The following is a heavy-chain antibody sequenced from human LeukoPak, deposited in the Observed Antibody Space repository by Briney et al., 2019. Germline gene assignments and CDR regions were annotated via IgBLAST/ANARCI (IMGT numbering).Heavy chain of an antibody. D-gene: IGHD3-3*02. Sequence: GGSLRLSCAASGFTFSSYWMHWVRQAPGKGLVWVPRINSDGSSTSYADSVKGRFTISRDNAKNTLYLQMNSLRAEDTAVYYCARDFESPLHFWSANNWFDPWGQGTLVTVSS. CDR1: GFTFSSYW. CDR3: ARDFESPLHFWSANNWFDP. J-gene: IGHJ5*02. CDR2: INSDGSST. V-gene: IGHV3-74*01.